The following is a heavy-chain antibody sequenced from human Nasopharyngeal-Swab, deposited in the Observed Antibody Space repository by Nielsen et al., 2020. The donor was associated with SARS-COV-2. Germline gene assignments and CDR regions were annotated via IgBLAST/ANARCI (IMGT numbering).Heavy chain of an antibody. V-gene: IGHV3-23*01. J-gene: IGHJ4*02. CDR1: GFTFSTYD. D-gene: IGHD3-9*01. CDR3: ARSYNPGGFGWLLSND. CDR2: ISGSGEST. Sequence: GESLKISCAASGFTFSTYDMSWVRQAPGKGLEWVSGISGSGESTHYADSVKGRFTISRDNSKNTLYLQMNSLTVDDTAVYYCARSYNPGGFGWLLSNDWGQGTLVTVSS.